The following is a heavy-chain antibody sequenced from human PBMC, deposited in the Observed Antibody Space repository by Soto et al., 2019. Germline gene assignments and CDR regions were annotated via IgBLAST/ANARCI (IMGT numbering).Heavy chain of an antibody. CDR1: GGSISSVGYS. J-gene: IGHJ4*02. D-gene: IGHD6-6*01. CDR2: IYHSGSN. Sequence: SETLSLTCAVSGGSISSVGYSWNWIRQPPGKGLEWIGYIYHSGSNYYSPSLKSRVTISVDRSTTQFTLKLSSVTAADTAVYYCASSSTAAPLNYWGQGALVTVSS. V-gene: IGHV4-30-2*01. CDR3: ASSSTAAPLNY.